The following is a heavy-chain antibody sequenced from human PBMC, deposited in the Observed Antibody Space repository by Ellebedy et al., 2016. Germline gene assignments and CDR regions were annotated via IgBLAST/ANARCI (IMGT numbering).Heavy chain of an antibody. D-gene: IGHD4-17*01. V-gene: IGHV3-9*01. J-gene: IGHJ4*02. CDR3: AKGPTVTTGVY. Sequence: GGSLRLSCAATGFTFSSYSMNWVRQAPGKGLEWVSGISWNSGSIGYADSVKGRFTISRDNAKNSLYLQMNSLRAEDTALYYCAKGPTVTTGVYWGQGTLVTVSS. CDR2: ISWNSGSI. CDR1: GFTFSSYS.